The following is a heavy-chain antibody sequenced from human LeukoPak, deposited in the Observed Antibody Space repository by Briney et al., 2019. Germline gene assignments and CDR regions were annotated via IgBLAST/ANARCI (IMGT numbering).Heavy chain of an antibody. CDR1: GLSFSDYV. CDR3: ARGGDLKYCSGGSCYSVDY. Sequence: PGRSLRLSCAASGLSFSDYVIHWVRQAPGKGLDWLAVISKDGGTKYYADSVKGRLTISRDNSKNMLYLQMNSLRPEGTAVYYCARGGDLKYCSGGSCYSVDYWGQGILVTVSS. D-gene: IGHD2-15*01. J-gene: IGHJ4*02. V-gene: IGHV3-30-3*01. CDR2: ISKDGGTK.